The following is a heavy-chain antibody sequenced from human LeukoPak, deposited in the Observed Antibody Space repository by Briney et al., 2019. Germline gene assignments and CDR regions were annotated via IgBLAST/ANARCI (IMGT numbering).Heavy chain of an antibody. V-gene: IGHV4-59*01. D-gene: IGHD3-22*01. J-gene: IGHJ4*02. CDR1: GGSISSYY. Sequence: SETLSLTCTVSGGSISSYYWSWIRQPLGKGLEWIGYIYYSGSTNYNPSLKSRVTISVDTSKNQFSLRLSSVTAADTAVYYCARVTGYMIEDYFDYWGQGTLVTVSS. CDR3: ARVTGYMIEDYFDY. CDR2: IYYSGST.